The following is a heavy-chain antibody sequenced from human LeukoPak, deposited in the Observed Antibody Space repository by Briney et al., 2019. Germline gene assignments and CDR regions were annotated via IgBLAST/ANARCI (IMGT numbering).Heavy chain of an antibody. D-gene: IGHD4-11*01. CDR2: IKQDGSEK. CDR1: GFTFSSYW. J-gene: IGHJ6*03. V-gene: IGHV3-7*01. Sequence: GGSLRLSCAASGFTFSSYWMSWVRQAPGKGLEWVANIKQDGSEKYYVDSVKGRFTISRDNAKNSLYLQMNSLRAEDTAVYYCARDATVTMPFDYYMDVWGKGTTVTVSS. CDR3: ARDATVTMPFDYYMDV.